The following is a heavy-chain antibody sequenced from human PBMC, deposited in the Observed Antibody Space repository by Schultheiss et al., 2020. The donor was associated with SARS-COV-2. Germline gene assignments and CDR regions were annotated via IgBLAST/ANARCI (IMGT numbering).Heavy chain of an antibody. V-gene: IGHV3-23*01. CDR1: GFTFSSYA. D-gene: IGHD3-16*01. Sequence: GESLKISCAASGFTFSSYAMSWVRQVPGKGPVWVSRTNEDGRITNYADSVRGRFTIYRDNSESTVYLQMNSLRADDTAVYFCARRSGGSKDSWGQGTLVTVSS. CDR2: TNEDGRIT. CDR3: ARRSGGSKDS. J-gene: IGHJ4*02.